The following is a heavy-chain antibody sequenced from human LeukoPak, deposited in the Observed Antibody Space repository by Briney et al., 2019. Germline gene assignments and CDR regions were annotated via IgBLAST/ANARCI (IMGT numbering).Heavy chain of an antibody. CDR3: ARLFDQDSNGWSSYYYYYMDV. CDR1: GGSISSSSYY. CDR2: IYYSGST. D-gene: IGHD6-19*01. V-gene: IGHV4-39*07. Sequence: PSETLSLTCTVSGGSISSSSYYWGWIRQPPGKGLEWIGSIYYSGSTYYNPSLKSRVTISVDTSKNQFSLKLSSVTAADTAVYYCARLFDQDSNGWSSYYYYYMDVWGKGTTVTVSS. J-gene: IGHJ6*03.